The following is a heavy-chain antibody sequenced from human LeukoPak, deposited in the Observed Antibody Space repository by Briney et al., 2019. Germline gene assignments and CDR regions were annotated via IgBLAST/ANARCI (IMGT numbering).Heavy chain of an antibody. Sequence: SETLSLTCAVSGGSFSGYSWNWIRQPPGKGLEWIGEINQSGSTKYNPSLKSRVTISIDTSESQFSMRLNSVTAADTALYYCARCDSGGWFFDSWGQGALVTVSS. CDR1: GGSFSGYS. CDR2: INQSGST. CDR3: ARCDSGGWFFDS. V-gene: IGHV4-34*01. J-gene: IGHJ5*01. D-gene: IGHD6-19*01.